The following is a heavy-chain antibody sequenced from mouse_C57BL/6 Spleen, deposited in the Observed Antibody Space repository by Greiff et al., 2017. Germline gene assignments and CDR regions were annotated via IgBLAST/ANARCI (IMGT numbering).Heavy chain of an antibody. Sequence: ESGPGLVKPSQSLSLTCSVTGYSITSGYYWNWLRQFPGNKLEWMGYISYDGSNNYNPSLKNRISITRDTSKNQFFLKLNSVTTEDTATYYCAEGIYDYDYDYAMDYGGQGTSVTVSS. CDR3: AEGIYDYDYDYAMDY. CDR2: ISYDGSN. V-gene: IGHV3-6*01. D-gene: IGHD2-4*01. J-gene: IGHJ4*01. CDR1: GYSITSGYY.